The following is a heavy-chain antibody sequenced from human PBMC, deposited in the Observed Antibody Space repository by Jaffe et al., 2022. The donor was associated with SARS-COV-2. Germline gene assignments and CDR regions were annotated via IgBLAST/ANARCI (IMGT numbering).Heavy chain of an antibody. CDR1: GGSFSGYY. Sequence: QVQLQQWGAGLLKPSETLSLTCAVYGGSFSGYYWSWIRQPPGKGLEWIGEINHSGSTNYNPSLKSRVTISVDTSKNQFSLKLSSVTAADTAVYYCARRNKYSSSQRGFSRFDYWGQGTLVTVSS. D-gene: IGHD6-6*01. CDR2: INHSGST. V-gene: IGHV4-34*01. J-gene: IGHJ4*02. CDR3: ARRNKYSSSQRGFSRFDY.